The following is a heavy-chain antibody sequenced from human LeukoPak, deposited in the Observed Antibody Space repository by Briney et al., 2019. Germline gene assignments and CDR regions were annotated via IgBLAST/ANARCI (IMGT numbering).Heavy chain of an antibody. D-gene: IGHD3-10*01. CDR2: ISHSGST. V-gene: IGHV4-39*01. CDR3: LRYGWANYYNTFDN. Sequence: SETLSLTCTVSGGSIIINSSPFYWGWIRQPPGKGLEWIGGISHSGSTYYNPSLKSRVTISVDTSKHQFSLRLSSVTAADTAVYYCLRYGWANYYNTFDNWGQGTLVTVSS. J-gene: IGHJ4*02. CDR1: GGSIIINSSPFY.